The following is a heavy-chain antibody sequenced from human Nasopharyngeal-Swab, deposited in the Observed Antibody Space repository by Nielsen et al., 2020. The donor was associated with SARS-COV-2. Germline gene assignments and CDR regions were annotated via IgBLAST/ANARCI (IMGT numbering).Heavy chain of an antibody. CDR1: GFTFGSFG. Sequence: GESLKISCAGSGFTFGSFGMTWVRQAPGKGLEWVAVISYDGSTKYYADSVKGRFTVSRDNSKNTLYLQMNSLRAEDTAVYYCARGIIAAAEDWGQGTLVTVSS. CDR3: ARGIIAAAED. CDR2: ISYDGSTK. J-gene: IGHJ4*02. D-gene: IGHD6-13*01. V-gene: IGHV3-30*03.